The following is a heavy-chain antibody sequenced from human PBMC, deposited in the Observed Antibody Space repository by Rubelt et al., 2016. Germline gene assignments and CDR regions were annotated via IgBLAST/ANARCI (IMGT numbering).Heavy chain of an antibody. Sequence: QVQLQESGPGLVKPSETLSLTCTVSGGSVSSGSYYWCWIRQPPGKVLERIGYIHYSGSTNYNPPPFKGLVTISVAASKNQLSVKRSAVSEVDTAVNYCARAPHCSSTRCYKWGVDYGRQGNLVTVSS. CDR2: IHYSGST. D-gene: IGHD2-2*02. CDR1: GGSVSSGSYY. CDR3: ARAPHCSSTRCYKWGVDY. J-gene: IGHJ4*02. V-gene: IGHV4-61*01.